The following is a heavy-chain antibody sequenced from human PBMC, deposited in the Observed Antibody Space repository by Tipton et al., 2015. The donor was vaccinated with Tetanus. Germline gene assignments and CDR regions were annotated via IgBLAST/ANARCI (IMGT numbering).Heavy chain of an antibody. Sequence: SLRLSCAATGFSFSDSVMHWVRQASGKGLEWIARIRSKADNYAPTCAASVQGRFTISRDDSQSMTYLQMNNLETEDTAVYYCAKGLLGYCIDGVCHNWFDPWGQGTLVTVSS. V-gene: IGHV3-73*01. CDR1: GFSFSDSV. D-gene: IGHD2-8*01. J-gene: IGHJ5*02. CDR2: IRSKADNYAP. CDR3: AKGLLGYCIDGVCHNWFDP.